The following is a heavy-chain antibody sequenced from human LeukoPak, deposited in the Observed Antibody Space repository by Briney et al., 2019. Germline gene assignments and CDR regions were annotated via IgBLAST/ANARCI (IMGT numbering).Heavy chain of an antibody. V-gene: IGHV4-4*02. J-gene: IGHJ4*02. CDR2: MYPSGTT. Sequence: SGTLSLTCTVSGDSINSLDLWSWVRQPPGKGLEWIGEMYPSGTTHSNPSVKSRVTISIDKSKNQFFLNLSSVTVADTAVYYCAGLVGRYSSGLYYYYFDYWGQGTLVTVSS. CDR1: GDSINSLDL. D-gene: IGHD3-22*01. CDR3: AGLVGRYSSGLYYYYFDY.